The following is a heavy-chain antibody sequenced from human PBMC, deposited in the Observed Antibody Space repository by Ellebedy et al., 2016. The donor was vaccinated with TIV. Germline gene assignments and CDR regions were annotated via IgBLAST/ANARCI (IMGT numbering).Heavy chain of an antibody. D-gene: IGHD5-18*01. CDR3: AKTPRYSWHGNWFNP. V-gene: IGHV3-23*01. Sequence: GESLKISXAVSGFTFSSYGMHWVRQAPGKGLEWVSAISGSGGSTYYADSVKGRFTISRDNSKNTLYLQMNSLRAEDTAVYYCAKTPRYSWHGNWFNPWGQGTLVTVSS. J-gene: IGHJ5*02. CDR1: GFTFSSYG. CDR2: ISGSGGST.